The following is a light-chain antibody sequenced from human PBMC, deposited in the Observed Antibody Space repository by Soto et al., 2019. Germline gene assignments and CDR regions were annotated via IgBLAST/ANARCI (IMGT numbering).Light chain of an antibody. Sequence: QWGLTMPASGSGAPGQSITISCTCTSSDVGDYNSVSWYRQHPGKAPKLIIYDVTYRPSGVSNRFSGSKSGNTASLTISGLQSEDEADYHCSSFTSSITYVFGTGTKVTVL. CDR3: SSFTSSITYV. V-gene: IGLV2-14*01. CDR2: DVT. J-gene: IGLJ1*01. CDR1: SSDVGDYNS.